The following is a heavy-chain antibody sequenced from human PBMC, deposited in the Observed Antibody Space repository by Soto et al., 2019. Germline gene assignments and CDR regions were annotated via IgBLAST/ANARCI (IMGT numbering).Heavy chain of an antibody. CDR1: GLTFSHYS. CDR2: ISGGGGII. CDR3: ATDSLNTYGYRLLI. D-gene: IGHD5-18*01. J-gene: IGHJ4*02. Sequence: EVQLLESGGGLVQPGGSLTLSCAAPGLTFSHYSLTWVRQAPGKGLEWLSSISGGGGIIYYADSVKGRFTISRDNSKGTLYLQMNSLRVEDTALYYCATDSLNTYGYRLLIWGQGTLVTVSS. V-gene: IGHV3-23*01.